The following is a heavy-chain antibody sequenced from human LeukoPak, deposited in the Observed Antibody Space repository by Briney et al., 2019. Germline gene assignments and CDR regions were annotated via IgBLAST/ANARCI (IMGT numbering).Heavy chain of an antibody. D-gene: IGHD5-24*01. J-gene: IGHJ5*02. CDR2: INHSGST. Sequence: PSETLSLTCAVYGGSFSGYYWSWIRQPPGKGLEWIGEINHSGSTNYNPSLKSRVTISVDTSKNQFSLKLSSVTAADTAVYYCARGRRWLHPSNWFDPWGQGTLVTVSS. CDR3: ARGRRWLHPSNWFDP. V-gene: IGHV4-34*01. CDR1: GGSFSGYY.